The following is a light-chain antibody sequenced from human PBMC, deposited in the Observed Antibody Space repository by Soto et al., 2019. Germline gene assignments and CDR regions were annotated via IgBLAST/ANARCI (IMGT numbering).Light chain of an antibody. V-gene: IGLV1-44*01. CDR1: SSNIGSNA. J-gene: IGLJ2*01. Sequence: QSVLTQAPSASGTPGQRVTISCSGSSSNIGSNAVSWYQQLPGKAPQLLVYNNDLRPSGVPDRFSGSKSATSASLAISGLQSEDEAAYYCAAWDDSLSGVLFGGGTKVTVL. CDR3: AAWDDSLSGVL. CDR2: NND.